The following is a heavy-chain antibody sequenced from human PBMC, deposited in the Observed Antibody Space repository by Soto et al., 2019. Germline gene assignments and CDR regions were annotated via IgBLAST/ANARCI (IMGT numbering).Heavy chain of an antibody. Sequence: PGGSLRLSCAASGFTFNSYAMSWVRQAPGKGLEWVSVIGGGGTTYYADSVKGRFAISRDSSKNTLYLQMNSLRAEDTAVYYCARESVVVVAATEGDYYYYMDVWGKGTTVTVSS. CDR2: IGGGGTT. V-gene: IGHV3-23*01. CDR3: ARESVVVVAATEGDYYYYMDV. D-gene: IGHD2-15*01. J-gene: IGHJ6*03. CDR1: GFTFNSYA.